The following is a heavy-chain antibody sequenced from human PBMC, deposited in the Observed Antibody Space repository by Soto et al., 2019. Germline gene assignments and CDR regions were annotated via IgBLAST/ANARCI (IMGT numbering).Heavy chain of an antibody. D-gene: IGHD3-9*01. Sequence: GASVKVSCKASGYIFSNYGIAWVRQAPGQGPEWMGWISGYNGNTNSVQKLQGRVTMTTDTSTTTAYMELRSLTSDDTAVYYCARGRYSSGYMDVWGQGTTVTVS. CDR1: GYIFSNYG. J-gene: IGHJ6*02. CDR3: ARGRYSSGYMDV. V-gene: IGHV1-18*01. CDR2: ISGYNGNT.